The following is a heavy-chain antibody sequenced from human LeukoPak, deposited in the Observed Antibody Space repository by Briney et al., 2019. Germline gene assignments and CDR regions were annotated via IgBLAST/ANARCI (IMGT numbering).Heavy chain of an antibody. J-gene: IGHJ4*02. Sequence: GGSLRLSCAVSGFTCSSYGMHWVRQAPGKGLQWLAFISYDGSNEYYADSVKGRFTISRDNSKNTLYLQMNSLSAEDTAVFYCARGKLGYCSGTTCPAFDCWGQGTLVTVSS. CDR1: GFTCSSYG. D-gene: IGHD2-2*01. V-gene: IGHV3-30-3*01. CDR2: ISYDGSNE. CDR3: ARGKLGYCSGTTCPAFDC.